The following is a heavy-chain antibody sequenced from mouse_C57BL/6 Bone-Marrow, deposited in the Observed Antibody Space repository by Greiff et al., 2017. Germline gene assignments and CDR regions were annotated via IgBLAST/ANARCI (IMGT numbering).Heavy chain of an antibody. CDR2: IYPESGNT. CDR3: ARGSTTVVATDY. D-gene: IGHD1-1*01. J-gene: IGHJ2*01. Sequence: QVQLKQPGAELVRPGASVKLSCKASGYTFTDYYINWVKQRPGQGLEWIARIYPESGNTYYNEKFKGKATLTAEKSSSTAYMQLSSLTSEDSAVYVCARGSTTVVATDYWGQGTTLTVSS. CDR1: GYTFTDYY. V-gene: IGHV1-76*01.